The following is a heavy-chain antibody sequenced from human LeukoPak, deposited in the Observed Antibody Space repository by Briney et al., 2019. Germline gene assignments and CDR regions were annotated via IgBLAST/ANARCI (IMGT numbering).Heavy chain of an antibody. CDR1: GYTFTSYD. D-gene: IGHD6-19*01. CDR3: ARVGIAVAGTYYFDY. V-gene: IGHV1-8*03. Sequence: ASVKFSCKASGYTFTSYDINWVRQATGQGLEWMGWMNPSSGNTGYAQKFQGRVTITRNTSISTAYMELSSLRSEDTAVYYCARVGIAVAGTYYFDYWGQGTLVTVSS. CDR2: MNPSSGNT. J-gene: IGHJ4*02.